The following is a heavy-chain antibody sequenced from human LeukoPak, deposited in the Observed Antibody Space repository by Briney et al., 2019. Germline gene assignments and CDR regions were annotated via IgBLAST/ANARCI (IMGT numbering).Heavy chain of an antibody. J-gene: IGHJ4*02. V-gene: IGHV3-33*01. Sequence: GGSLRLSCAASGFTFSSCGMHWVRQAPGKGLEWVAVIWYDGSNKYYADSVKGRFTISRDNSKNTLYLQMNSLRAEDTAVYYCARDPSDFWSGYFPQYYFDYWGQGTLVTVSS. CDR2: IWYDGSNK. D-gene: IGHD3-3*01. CDR1: GFTFSSCG. CDR3: ARDPSDFWSGYFPQYYFDY.